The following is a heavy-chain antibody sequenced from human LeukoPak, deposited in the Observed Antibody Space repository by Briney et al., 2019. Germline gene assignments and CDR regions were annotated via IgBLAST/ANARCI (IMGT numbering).Heavy chain of an antibody. CDR3: ATRVVFDWLLFDY. Sequence: GESLRLSCVGSGFIFSRYSMNWVRQAPGKGLEWVSSISSSSSYIYYADSVKGRFTISRDNAKNSLYLQMNSLRAEDTAVYYCATRVVFDWLLFDYWGQGTLVTVSS. D-gene: IGHD3-9*01. V-gene: IGHV3-21*01. J-gene: IGHJ4*02. CDR1: GFIFSRYS. CDR2: ISSSSSYI.